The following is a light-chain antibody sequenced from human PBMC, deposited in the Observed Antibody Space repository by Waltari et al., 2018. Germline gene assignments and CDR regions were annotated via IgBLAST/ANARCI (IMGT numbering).Light chain of an antibody. Sequence: QSVLTQPPSVSGAPGQRVTISCTGSNSNIRAGYDVHWYQQLPGTAPKLLIYANTNRPSGVPDRFSGSKSGTSASLAITGLQAEDEADYYCQSYDSSLSGLFGGGTKLTVL. CDR1: NSNIRAGYD. CDR3: QSYDSSLSGL. V-gene: IGLV1-40*01. J-gene: IGLJ3*02. CDR2: ANT.